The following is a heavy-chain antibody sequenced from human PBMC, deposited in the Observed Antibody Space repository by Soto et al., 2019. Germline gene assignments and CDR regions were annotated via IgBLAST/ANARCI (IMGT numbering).Heavy chain of an antibody. J-gene: IGHJ6*03. CDR3: AKDSIQDSGYARKRRYYYYYMDV. V-gene: IGHV3-30*18. CDR1: GFTFSSYG. Sequence: QVQLVESGGGVVQPGRSLRLSCAASGFTFSSYGMHWVRQAPGKGLEWVAVISYDGSNKYYADSVKGRFTISRDNSKKTLYLQMNSLRAEDKAVYYCAKDSIQDSGYARKRRYYYYYMDVWGKGTTVTVSS. CDR2: ISYDGSNK. D-gene: IGHD5-12*01.